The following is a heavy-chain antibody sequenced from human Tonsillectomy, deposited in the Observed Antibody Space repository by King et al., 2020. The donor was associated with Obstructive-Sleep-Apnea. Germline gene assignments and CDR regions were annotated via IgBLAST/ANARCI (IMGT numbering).Heavy chain of an antibody. CDR1: GFTFSSYA. Sequence: VQLVESGGGVVQPGRSLRLSCAASGFTFSSYAMHWVRQAPGKGLEWVAVISYDGSNKYYADSVKGRFTISRDNSKNTLYLQMNSLRAEETAVYFCAGDWVTTKHYYDSSGRRGYYYYGMDVWGQGTTVTVSS. D-gene: IGHD3-22*01. J-gene: IGHJ6*02. CDR3: AGDWVTTKHYYDSSGRRGYYYYGMDV. CDR2: ISYDGSNK. V-gene: IGHV3-30-3*01.